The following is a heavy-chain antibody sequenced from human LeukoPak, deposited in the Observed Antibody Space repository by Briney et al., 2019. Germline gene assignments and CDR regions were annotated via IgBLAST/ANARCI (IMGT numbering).Heavy chain of an antibody. D-gene: IGHD3-3*01. CDR3: AKDSRVYGFWSGYSAPGWFDP. J-gene: IGHJ5*02. CDR2: ISGSGGST. CDR1: GFTFSSYA. V-gene: IGHV3-23*01. Sequence: EPGGSLRLSCAASGFTFSSYAMSWVRQAPGKGLEWVSAISGSGGSTYYADSVKGRFTISRDNSKNTLYLQMNSLRAEDTAVYYCAKDSRVYGFWSGYSAPGWFDPWGQGTLVTVSS.